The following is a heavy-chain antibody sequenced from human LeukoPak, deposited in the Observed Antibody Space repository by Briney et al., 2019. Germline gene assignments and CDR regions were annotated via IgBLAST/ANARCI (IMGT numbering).Heavy chain of an antibody. J-gene: IGHJ6*02. CDR3: ARDKEARRWDYYYGMDV. CDR1: GFTFSSYA. CDR2: ISYDGSNK. Sequence: GGSLRLSCAASGFTFSSYAMHWVRQAPGKGLEWVAVISYDGSNKYYADSVKGRFTISRDNSKNTLYLQMNSLRAEDTAVYYCARDKEARRWDYYYGMDVWGQGTTVTVSS. V-gene: IGHV3-30-3*01. D-gene: IGHD6-6*01.